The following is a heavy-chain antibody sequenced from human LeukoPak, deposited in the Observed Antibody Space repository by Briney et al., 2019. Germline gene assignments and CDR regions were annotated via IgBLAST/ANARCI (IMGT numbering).Heavy chain of an antibody. J-gene: IGHJ4*02. CDR1: GCTFTGYY. CDR3: ARLVVVAATGDFDY. V-gene: IGHV1-2*02. CDR2: INPTSGGT. D-gene: IGHD2-15*01. Sequence: ASVKVSCKASGCTFTGYYMHWVRQAPGQGLEWMGWINPTSGGTNYAQKFQGRVTMTRDTSISTAYMELSRLRSDDTAVYYCARLVVVAATGDFDYWGQGTLVTVSS.